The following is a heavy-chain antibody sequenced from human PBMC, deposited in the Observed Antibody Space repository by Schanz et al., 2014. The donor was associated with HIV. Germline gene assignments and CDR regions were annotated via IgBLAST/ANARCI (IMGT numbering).Heavy chain of an antibody. V-gene: IGHV3-30*19. CDR3: VKGERIGYRIEVTGPTFDY. J-gene: IGHJ4*02. CDR2: ISHDGTNK. D-gene: IGHD3-22*01. Sequence: QVQLVESGGGVVQPGRSLRLSCVASGFTFDNYGMHWVRQAPGKALEWVAVISHDGTNKFYAGSVKDRFTISRDNAKNTLYVQIRSLRNEDTAVYYCVKGERIGYRIEVTGPTFDYWGQGTLVTVSS. CDR1: GFTFDNYG.